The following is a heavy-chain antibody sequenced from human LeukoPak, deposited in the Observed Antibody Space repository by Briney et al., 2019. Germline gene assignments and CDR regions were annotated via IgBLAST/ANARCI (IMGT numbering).Heavy chain of an antibody. V-gene: IGHV1-3*01. J-gene: IGHJ4*02. Sequence: ASVKVSCKASGYTFTSYAMHWVRQAPGQRLEWMGWINAGNGNTKYSQKFQGRVTITRDTSASTAYMELSSLRSEDTAVYYCARVEWYGDSSGYYYVPFDYWGQGTLVTVSS. CDR3: ARVEWYGDSSGYYYVPFDY. CDR1: GYTFTSYA. CDR2: INAGNGNT. D-gene: IGHD3-22*01.